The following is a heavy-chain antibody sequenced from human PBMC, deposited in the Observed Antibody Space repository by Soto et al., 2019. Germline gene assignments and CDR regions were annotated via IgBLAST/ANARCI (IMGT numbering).Heavy chain of an antibody. CDR2: ITDRGGDG. J-gene: IGHJ4*02. V-gene: IGHV3-23*01. CDR1: ASTFGRRG. CDR3: ARGATDSYPGSRIFVF. D-gene: IGHD3-10*01. Sequence: GGSLRLSCVASASTFGRRGMCWLRQSPGKGLEWVSAITDRGGDGKYADSVRGRFAISRDNPKKTRYLQMSSLTAEDSAIYYCARGATDSYPGSRIFVFWGRGALVTASS.